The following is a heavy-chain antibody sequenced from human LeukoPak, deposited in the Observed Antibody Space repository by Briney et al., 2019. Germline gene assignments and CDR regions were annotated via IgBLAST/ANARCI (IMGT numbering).Heavy chain of an antibody. CDR1: GYSFPNYW. CDR3: AKTIASLGSGARYFDP. V-gene: IGHV5-51*01. J-gene: IGHJ5*02. Sequence: GESLRISCKASGYSFPNYWIAWVRQQPGKGLEWMGIMHPGESEINYSPSFEGQVTISADTSISTAYLEWYSLKASDSAIYYCAKTIASLGSGARYFDPWGQGTMITVSS. CDR2: MHPGESEI. D-gene: IGHD5/OR15-5a*01.